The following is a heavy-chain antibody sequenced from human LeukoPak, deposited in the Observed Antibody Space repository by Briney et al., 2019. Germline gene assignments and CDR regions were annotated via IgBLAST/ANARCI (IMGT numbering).Heavy chain of an antibody. J-gene: IGHJ6*02. V-gene: IGHV3-33*01. CDR1: GFTFSGYG. CDR3: ARDRHCVNGLCHNSPGMDV. D-gene: IGHD2-8*01. Sequence: GGSLRLSCAASGFTFSGYGMHWVRLAPGKGLEWVADIWFDGKDEHFAASVKGRFTISRDNSKKTMYLQINSLRAEDTAVYYCARDRHCVNGLCHNSPGMDVWGRGTTVTVSS. CDR2: IWFDGKDE.